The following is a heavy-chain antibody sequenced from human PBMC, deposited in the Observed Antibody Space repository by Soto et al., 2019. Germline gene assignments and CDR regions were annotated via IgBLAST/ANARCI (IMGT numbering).Heavy chain of an antibody. CDR1: GFTFSDYY. V-gene: IGHV3-11*01. CDR3: ASGALELELQYYYGMDV. J-gene: IGHJ6*02. CDR2: IDSGGRTI. D-gene: IGHD1-7*01. Sequence: SLRLSCAASGFTFSDYYMSWIRQAPGKGLEWVSYIDSGGRTIYYADSVKGRFTISRDNAKSTLYLQLNSLRAEDTAVYYCASGALELELQYYYGMDVWGQGTTVTVSS.